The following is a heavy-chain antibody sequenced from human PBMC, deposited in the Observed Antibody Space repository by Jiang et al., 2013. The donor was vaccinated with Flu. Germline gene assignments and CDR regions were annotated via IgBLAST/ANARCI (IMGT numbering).Heavy chain of an antibody. Sequence: QLVESGAEVKKPGASVKVSCKASGYTFTSYDINWVRQAPGQGLEWMGWINPDSGGTNYARRLQGRVTMTSDTSVTTAYMELNGLSSDDTAVYYCTRSPRRPGSSDSLAWFDPWGQGTLVTVSS. D-gene: IGHD3-22*01. J-gene: IGHJ5*02. CDR2: INPDSGGT. V-gene: IGHV1-2*02. CDR1: GYTFTSYD. CDR3: TRSPRRPGSSDSLAWFDP.